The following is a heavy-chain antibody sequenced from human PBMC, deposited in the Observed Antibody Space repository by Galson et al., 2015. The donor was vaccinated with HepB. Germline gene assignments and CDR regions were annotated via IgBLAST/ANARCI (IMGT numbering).Heavy chain of an antibody. D-gene: IGHD2-2*01. J-gene: IGHJ4*02. Sequence: SLRLSCAASGFTFSTYAMSWVRQAPGKGLEWVSAISGSGGSTYYADSVKGRFTISRDNSKNTLYLQMNSLRAEDTAVYFCARDSSVRGSFAYWGQGTLVTVSS. CDR2: ISGSGGST. V-gene: IGHV3-23*01. CDR3: ARDSSVRGSFAY. CDR1: GFTFSTYA.